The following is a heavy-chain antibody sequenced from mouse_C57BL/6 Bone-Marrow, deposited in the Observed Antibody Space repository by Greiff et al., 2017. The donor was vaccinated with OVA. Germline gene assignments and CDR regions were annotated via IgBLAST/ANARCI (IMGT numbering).Heavy chain of an antibody. D-gene: IGHD1-1*01. CDR2: IDPSDSYT. CDR3: AREVYSSSYYYFDY. CDR1: GYTFTSYW. Sequence: QVQLQQPGAELVMPGASVKLSCKASGYTFTSYWMHWVKQRPGQGLEWIGEIDPSDSYTNYNQKFKGKSTLTVDKSSSTAYMQLSSLTSEDSAVYYCAREVYSSSYYYFDYWGQGTTLTVSS. J-gene: IGHJ2*01. V-gene: IGHV1-69*01.